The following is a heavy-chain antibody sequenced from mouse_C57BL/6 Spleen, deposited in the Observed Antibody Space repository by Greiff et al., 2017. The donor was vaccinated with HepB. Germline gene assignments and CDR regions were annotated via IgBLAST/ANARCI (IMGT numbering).Heavy chain of an antibody. CDR3: ARGYYGSSYETWFAY. CDR1: GYTFTSYW. Sequence: VKLQQPGAELVRPGTSVKLSCKASGYTFTSYWMHWVKQRPGQGLEWIGVIDPSDSYTNYNQKLKGKATLTVDTSSSTAYMQLSSLTSEDSAVYDCARGYYGSSYETWFAYWGQGTLVTVSA. D-gene: IGHD1-1*01. CDR2: IDPSDSYT. J-gene: IGHJ3*01. V-gene: IGHV1-59*01.